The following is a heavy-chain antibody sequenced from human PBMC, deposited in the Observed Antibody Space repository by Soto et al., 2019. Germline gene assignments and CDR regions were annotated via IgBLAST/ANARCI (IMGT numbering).Heavy chain of an antibody. D-gene: IGHD6-6*01. J-gene: IGHJ6*02. CDR1: GGSISSGGYY. Sequence: LSLTCTVSGGSISSGGYYWSWIRQHPGKGLEWIGYIYYSGSTYYDPSLKSRVTISVDTSKNQFSLKLSSVTAADTAVYYCGSIAARGSYYYYGMDVWGQGTTVTVSS. V-gene: IGHV4-31*03. CDR3: GSIAARGSYYYYGMDV. CDR2: IYYSGST.